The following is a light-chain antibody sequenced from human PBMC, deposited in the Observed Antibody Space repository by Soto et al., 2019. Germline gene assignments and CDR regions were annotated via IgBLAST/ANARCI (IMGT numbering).Light chain of an antibody. CDR1: KSFSSSY. CDR3: QQYNNWPRT. V-gene: IGKV3-15*01. CDR2: GAS. Sequence: EIVFTQSPGTLSLSPGERATLSCRASKSFSSSYLAWYQQKPGQAPRLLIYGASTRATGIPARFSGSGSGTEFTLTISSLQSEDFAVYYCQQYNNWPRTFGQGTKVDIK. J-gene: IGKJ1*01.